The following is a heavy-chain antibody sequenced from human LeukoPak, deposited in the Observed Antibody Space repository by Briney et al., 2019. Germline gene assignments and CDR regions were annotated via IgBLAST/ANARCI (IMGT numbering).Heavy chain of an antibody. CDR2: TYYRSKWYN. Sequence: SQTLSLTCAISGDSVSSTSAAWNWIRQSPSRGLEWLGRTYYRSKWYNEYSVSVKSRITINPDTSKNQFSLKLNSVTPEDTAVYYCAREASAGADIDYWGQGTLVTVSS. CDR3: AREASAGADIDY. D-gene: IGHD3-10*01. J-gene: IGHJ4*02. CDR1: GDSVSSTSAA. V-gene: IGHV6-1*01.